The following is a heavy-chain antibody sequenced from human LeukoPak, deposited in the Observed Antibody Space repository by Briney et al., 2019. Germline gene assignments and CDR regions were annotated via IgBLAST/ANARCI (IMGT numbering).Heavy chain of an antibody. CDR2: IIPIFGTA. CDR3: ARDGLGYCSGGSCYENDY. Sequence: SVKVSCKASGYTFTSYGISWVRQAPGQGLEWMGGIIPIFGTANYAQKFQGRVTITADESTSTAYMVLSSLRSEDTAVYYCARDGLGYCSGGSCYENDYWGQGTLVTVSS. D-gene: IGHD2-15*01. CDR1: GYTFTSYG. V-gene: IGHV1-69*13. J-gene: IGHJ4*02.